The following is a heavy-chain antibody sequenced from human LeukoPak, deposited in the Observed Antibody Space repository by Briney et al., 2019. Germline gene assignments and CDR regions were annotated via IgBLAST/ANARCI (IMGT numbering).Heavy chain of an antibody. Sequence: GSLRLSCAASGFTFSDYYMSWIRQAPGKGLEWIGEINHSGSTNYNPSLKSRVTISVDTSKNQFSLKLSSVTAADTAVYYCARNIAAVDYWGQGTLVTVSS. CDR2: INHSGST. J-gene: IGHJ4*02. D-gene: IGHD6-25*01. V-gene: IGHV4-34*01. CDR1: GFTFSDYY. CDR3: ARNIAAVDY.